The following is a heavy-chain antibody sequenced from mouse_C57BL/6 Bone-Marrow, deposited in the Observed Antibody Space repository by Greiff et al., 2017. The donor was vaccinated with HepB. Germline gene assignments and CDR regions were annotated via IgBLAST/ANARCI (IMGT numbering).Heavy chain of an antibody. J-gene: IGHJ3*01. CDR3: ARFEGGAY. CDR1: GFSLTSYG. V-gene: IGHV2-2*01. CDR2: IWSGGST. D-gene: IGHD1-1*02. Sequence: VKLMESGPGLVQPSQSLSITCTVSGFSLTSYGVHWVRQSPGKGLEWLGVIWSGGSTDYNAAFISRLSISKDNSKSQVFFKMNSLQADDTAIYYCARFEGGAYWGQGTLVTVSA.